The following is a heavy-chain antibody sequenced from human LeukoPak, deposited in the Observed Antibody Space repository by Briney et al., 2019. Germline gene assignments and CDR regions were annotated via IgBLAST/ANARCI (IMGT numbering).Heavy chain of an antibody. CDR3: ARDNRDESGSYSTRFDL. J-gene: IGHJ2*01. D-gene: IGHD1-26*01. Sequence: PGGSLRLSCVASGFSITDKYMSWVRQAPGKGLEWVSVIYSDGFTYYADSVKGRFTFSRDNSKSTLHLQMNSLRAEDTAMYFCARDNRDESGSYSTRFDLWGRGTLVTVSS. V-gene: IGHV3-66*01. CDR2: IYSDGFT. CDR1: GFSITDKY.